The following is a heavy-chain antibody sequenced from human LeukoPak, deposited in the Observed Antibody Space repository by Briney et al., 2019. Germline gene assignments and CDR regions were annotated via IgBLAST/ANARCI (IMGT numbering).Heavy chain of an antibody. V-gene: IGHV3-23*01. J-gene: IGHJ4*02. Sequence: GGSLRLSCAASGFTFSSYAMSWVRQAPGKGLEWVSAISGSGGSTYYADSVKGRFTISRDNSKNTLYLQMNSLRAEDTAVYYCARENYDILTGYISHFDYWGQGTLVTVSS. CDR2: ISGSGGST. CDR3: ARENYDILTGYISHFDY. CDR1: GFTFSSYA. D-gene: IGHD3-9*01.